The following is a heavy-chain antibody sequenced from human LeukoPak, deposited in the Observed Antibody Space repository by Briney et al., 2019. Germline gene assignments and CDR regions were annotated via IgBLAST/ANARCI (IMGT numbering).Heavy chain of an antibody. J-gene: IGHJ6*02. CDR3: ARGRDGDYAPYHYYGMDV. V-gene: IGHV4-34*01. Sequence: TSETLSLTCAVYGGSFSGYYWSWIRQPPGKGLEWIGEINHSGSTNYNPSLKSRVTISVDASKSQFSLKLTSVTAADTAVYYCARGRDGDYAPYHYYGMDVWGQGTTVTVSS. D-gene: IGHD4-17*01. CDR1: GGSFSGYY. CDR2: INHSGST.